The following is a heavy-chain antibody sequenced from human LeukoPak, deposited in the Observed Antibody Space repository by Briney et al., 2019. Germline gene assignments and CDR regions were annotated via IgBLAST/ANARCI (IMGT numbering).Heavy chain of an antibody. J-gene: IGHJ4*02. V-gene: IGHV4-59*08. CDR1: GGSISSYY. Sequence: PSETLSLTCTVSGGSISSYYWSWIRQPPGKGLEWIGYIYYSGSTNYNPSLKSRITISVDTSNNQFSLKLRSVTAADTAVYYCARHYDSGTYPLDYWGQGTLVTVSS. D-gene: IGHD3-10*01. CDR3: ARHYDSGTYPLDY. CDR2: IYYSGST.